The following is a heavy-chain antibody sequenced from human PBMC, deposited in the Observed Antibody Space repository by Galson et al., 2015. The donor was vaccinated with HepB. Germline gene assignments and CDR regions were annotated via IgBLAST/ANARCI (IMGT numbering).Heavy chain of an antibody. V-gene: IGHV3-74*01. CDR2: INNDGSST. CDR1: GFTFNNYW. Sequence: SLRLSCAASGFTFNNYWLHWVRQAPGKGLVWVSRINNDGSSTTYADSVKGRFTISRDNAKNTLYLQMNSLSADDSAVYYCARSRAERTVAGTFDYWGQGTLVTVSS. J-gene: IGHJ4*02. D-gene: IGHD6-19*01. CDR3: ARSRAERTVAGTFDY.